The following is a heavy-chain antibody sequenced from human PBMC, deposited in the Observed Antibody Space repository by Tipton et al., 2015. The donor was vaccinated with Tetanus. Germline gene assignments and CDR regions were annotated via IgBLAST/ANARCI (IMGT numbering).Heavy chain of an antibody. Sequence: QMQLVQSGAEVQKPGASVKVSCKASGYTFTGYYMHWERQAPGQVLEWMGWMNPNSGGTNYAQKFQGRVTMTRDTSISTAYMELSRLRSDDTAVYYCARVKEWELRGGYDYWGQGTLVTVSS. CDR1: GYTFTGYY. J-gene: IGHJ4*02. CDR3: ARVKEWELRGGYDY. CDR2: MNPNSGGT. D-gene: IGHD1-26*01. V-gene: IGHV1-2*02.